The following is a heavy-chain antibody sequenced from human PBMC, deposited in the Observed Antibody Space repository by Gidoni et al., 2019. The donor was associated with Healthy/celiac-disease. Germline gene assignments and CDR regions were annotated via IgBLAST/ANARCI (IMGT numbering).Heavy chain of an antibody. CDR1: GYSFTSYW. J-gene: IGHJ6*03. Sequence: EVQLVQSGAEVKKPGESLKISCKGSGYSFTSYWIGWVRQMPGKGLEWMGIIYPGDSDTRYSPSFHGQVTISADKSISTAYLQWSSLKASDTAMYYCARVTGTTFLGNYYYYMDVWGKGTTVTVSS. CDR2: IYPGDSDT. CDR3: ARVTGTTFLGNYYYYMDV. D-gene: IGHD1-20*01. V-gene: IGHV5-51*03.